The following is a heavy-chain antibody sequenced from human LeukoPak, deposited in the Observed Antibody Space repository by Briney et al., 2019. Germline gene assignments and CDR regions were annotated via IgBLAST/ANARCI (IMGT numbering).Heavy chain of an antibody. J-gene: IGHJ1*01. CDR3: ARVAVAGTSHAEYFQH. Sequence: PSETLSLTCTVSGGSISSYYWSWIRQPAGKGLEWIGRIYTSGSTNYNPSLKSRVTMSVDTSKNQFSLKLSSVTAADTAVYYCARVAVAGTSHAEYFQHWGQGTLVTVSS. V-gene: IGHV4-4*07. CDR2: IYTSGST. D-gene: IGHD6-19*01. CDR1: GGSISSYY.